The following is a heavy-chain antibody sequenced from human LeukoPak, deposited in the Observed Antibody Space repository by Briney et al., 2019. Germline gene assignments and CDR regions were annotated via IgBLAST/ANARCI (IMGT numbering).Heavy chain of an antibody. CDR3: ARVEGQPGTLTD. V-gene: IGHV1-46*01. CDR2: INPRGGSP. Sequence: ASVTVSFMACVYTFITYYMHWVRQAPGQGGEWMGVINPRGGSPIYAQKFQGRVTMTTDTSTSTVYMDLSSLRSEDTAMYYCARVEGQPGTLTDWGQGTLVTVSS. CDR1: VYTFITYY. D-gene: IGHD1-1*01. J-gene: IGHJ4*02.